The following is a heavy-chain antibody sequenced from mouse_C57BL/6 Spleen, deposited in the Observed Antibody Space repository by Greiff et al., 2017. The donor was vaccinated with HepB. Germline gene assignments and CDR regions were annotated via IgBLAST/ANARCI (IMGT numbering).Heavy chain of an antibody. D-gene: IGHD4-1*01. Sequence: EVQRVEPGGGLVKPGGSLKLSCAASGFTFSDYGMHWVRQAPEKGLEWVAYISSGSSTIYYADTVKGRFTITRDNAKNTLFLQMTSLRSEDTAMSYWTRPPQTGYYYGYWGQGTTLTVSS. CDR1: GFTFSDYG. J-gene: IGHJ2*01. CDR2: ISSGSSTI. V-gene: IGHV5-17*01. CDR3: TRPPQTGYYYGY.